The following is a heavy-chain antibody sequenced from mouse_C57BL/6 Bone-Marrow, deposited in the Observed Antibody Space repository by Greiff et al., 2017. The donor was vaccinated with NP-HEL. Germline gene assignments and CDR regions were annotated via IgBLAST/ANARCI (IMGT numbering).Heavy chain of an antibody. V-gene: IGHV1-20*01. CDR2: INPYNGDT. D-gene: IGHD2-3*01. CDR3: ASDGYYLAY. Sequence: VQLQQSGPELVKPGDSVKISCKASGYSFTGYFMNWVLQSHGKSLEWIGRINPYNGDTFYNQKFKGTATFTVDKSSSTAHMELRSLTSEDSAVYYCASDGYYLAYWGQGTLVTVSA. J-gene: IGHJ3*01. CDR1: GYSFTGYF.